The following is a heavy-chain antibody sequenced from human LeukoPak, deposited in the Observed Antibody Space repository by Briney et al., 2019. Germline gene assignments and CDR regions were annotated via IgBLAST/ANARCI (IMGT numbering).Heavy chain of an antibody. V-gene: IGHV3-30*02. CDR1: GFTFSSYG. J-gene: IGHJ4*02. CDR3: AKARSKGYDSSGYYSAFDY. Sequence: GGSLRLSCAASGFTFSSYGMHWVRQAPGKGLEWVAFIRYDGSNKYYADSVKGRFTISRDNSKNTLYLQMNSLKTEDTAAYYCAKARSKGYDSSGYYSAFDYWGQGTLVTVSS. CDR2: IRYDGSNK. D-gene: IGHD3-22*01.